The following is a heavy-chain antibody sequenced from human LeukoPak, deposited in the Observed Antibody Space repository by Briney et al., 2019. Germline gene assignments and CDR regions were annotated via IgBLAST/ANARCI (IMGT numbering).Heavy chain of an antibody. CDR3: ARFYWSSAFDI. CDR2: IYYSGST. Sequence: SETLSLTCTVSGGSISSYYWSWIRRPPGKGLEWIGYIYYSGSTNYNPSLKSRVTISVDTSKNQFSLKLSSVTAADTAVYYCARFYWSSAFDIWGQGTMVTVSS. V-gene: IGHV4-59*08. J-gene: IGHJ3*02. D-gene: IGHD3-9*01. CDR1: GGSISSYY.